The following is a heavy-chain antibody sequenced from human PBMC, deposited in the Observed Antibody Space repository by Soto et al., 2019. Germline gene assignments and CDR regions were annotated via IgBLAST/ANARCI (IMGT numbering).Heavy chain of an antibody. V-gene: IGHV1-69*01. CDR3: ARGGEDCSGGSCYGNWIDP. J-gene: IGHJ5*02. D-gene: IGHD2-15*01. CDR1: GGTFSSYA. Sequence: QVQLVQSGAEVKKPGSSVKVSCKASGGTFSSYAISWVRQAPGQGLEWMGGIIPIFGTANYAQKFQGRITITADESTSTVYMDLSGLRSEETAVYYCARGGEDCSGGSCYGNWIDPWGQGTLVTVSS. CDR2: IIPIFGTA.